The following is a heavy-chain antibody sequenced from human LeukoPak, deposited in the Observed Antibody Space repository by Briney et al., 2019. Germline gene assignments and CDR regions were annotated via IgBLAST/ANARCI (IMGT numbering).Heavy chain of an antibody. J-gene: IGHJ3*02. CDR1: GFTFSSYS. D-gene: IGHD3-22*01. CDR2: ISSSSSYI. Sequence: GGSLRLSCAASGFTFSSYSMNWVRQAPRKGLEWVSSISSSSSYIYYADSVKGRFTISRDNAKNSLYLQMNSLRAEDTAVYYCARDTLDYYDSGYDAFDIWGQGTMVTVSS. V-gene: IGHV3-21*01. CDR3: ARDTLDYYDSGYDAFDI.